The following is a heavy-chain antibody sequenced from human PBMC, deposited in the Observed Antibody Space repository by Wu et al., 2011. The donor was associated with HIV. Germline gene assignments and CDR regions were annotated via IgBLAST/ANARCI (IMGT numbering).Heavy chain of an antibody. CDR1: GYTFTSYD. CDR3: ARASRGDIVVVPAVMDYYYYYMDV. Sequence: QVQLVQSGAEVKKPGASVKVSCKASGYTFTSYDINWVRQATGQGLEWMGWMNPNSGNTGYAQKFQGRVTMTRNTSISTAYMELSSLRSEDTAVYYCARASRGDIVVVPAVMDYYYYYMDVVGQGTDGHRLL. J-gene: IGHJ6*03. CDR2: MNPNSGNT. D-gene: IGHD2-2*01. V-gene: IGHV1-8*02.